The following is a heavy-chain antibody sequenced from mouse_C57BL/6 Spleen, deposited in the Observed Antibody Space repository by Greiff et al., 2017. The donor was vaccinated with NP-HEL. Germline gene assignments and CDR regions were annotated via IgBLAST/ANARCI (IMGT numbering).Heavy chain of an antibody. CDR2: IYPGSGST. CDR3: ARMEGNYPWYFDV. D-gene: IGHD2-1*01. J-gene: IGHJ1*03. V-gene: IGHV1-55*01. CDR1: GYTFTSYW. Sequence: VQLQQPGAELVKPGASVKMSCKASGYTFTSYWITWVKQRPGQGLEWIGDIYPGSGSTNYNEKFKSKATLTVDTSSSTAYMQLSSLTSEDSAVYYCARMEGNYPWYFDVWGTGTTVTVSS.